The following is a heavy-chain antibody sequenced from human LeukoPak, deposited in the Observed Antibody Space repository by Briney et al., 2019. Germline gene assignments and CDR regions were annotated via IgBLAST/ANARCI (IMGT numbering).Heavy chain of an antibody. CDR1: GYTFTSYY. CDR3: ARLYSGSYFDAFDI. J-gene: IGHJ3*02. D-gene: IGHD1-26*01. CDR2: INASGGST. Sequence: ASVKVSCKASGYTFTSYYMHWVRQAPGQGLERMGIINASGGSTSYAQKFQGRVTMTRDTSTSTVYMELSSLRSEDTAVYYSARLYSGSYFDAFDICGQGTMVTVSS. V-gene: IGHV1-46*01.